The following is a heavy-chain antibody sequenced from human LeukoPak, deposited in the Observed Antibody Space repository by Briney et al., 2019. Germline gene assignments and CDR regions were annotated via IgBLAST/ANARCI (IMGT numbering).Heavy chain of an antibody. J-gene: IGHJ6*03. D-gene: IGHD3-22*01. Sequence: PGGSLRLSCAASGFTFDDCAMHGVRQAPGKGLEWVSGISWNSGSIGYADSVKGRFTISRDNAKNSLYLQINSLRAEDTALYYCAKGDSNDYYYMGVWGKGTTVPVS. CDR1: GFTFDDCA. V-gene: IGHV3-9*01. CDR3: AKGDSNDYYYMGV. CDR2: ISWNSGSI.